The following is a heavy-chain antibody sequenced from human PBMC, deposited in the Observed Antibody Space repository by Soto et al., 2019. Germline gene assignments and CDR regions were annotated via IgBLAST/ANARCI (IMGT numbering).Heavy chain of an antibody. D-gene: IGHD5-12*01. CDR3: ARVEMATIKWFDP. Sequence: SVKVSCKASGGTFSSYAISWVRQAPGQGLEWMGGIIPIFGTANYAQKFQGRVTITADESTSTAYMELSSLRSEDTAVYYCARVEMATIKWFDPWGQGTLVTVSS. V-gene: IGHV1-69*13. CDR2: IIPIFGTA. J-gene: IGHJ5*02. CDR1: GGTFSSYA.